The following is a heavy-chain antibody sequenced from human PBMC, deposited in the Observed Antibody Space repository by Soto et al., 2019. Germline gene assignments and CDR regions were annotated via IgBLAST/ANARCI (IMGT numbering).Heavy chain of an antibody. D-gene: IGHD3-3*01. V-gene: IGHV1-46*01. J-gene: IGHJ4*02. Sequence: ASVKVSCKASGYTFTSYDMHWVRQAPGQGLEWMGIINPSGGSTSYAQKFQGRVTMTRDTSTSTVYMELSSLRSEDTAVYYCARESLPYDFWSGYSFAPSGALDYWGQGTLVTVSS. CDR2: INPSGGST. CDR1: GYTFTSYD. CDR3: ARESLPYDFWSGYSFAPSGALDY.